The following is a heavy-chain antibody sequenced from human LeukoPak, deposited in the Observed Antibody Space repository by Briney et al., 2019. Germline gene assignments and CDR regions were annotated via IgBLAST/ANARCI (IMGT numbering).Heavy chain of an antibody. D-gene: IGHD1-14*01. CDR1: GFTFNNNW. Sequence: GGSLRLSCTTSGFTFNNNWMTWVRQAPGKGLEWVAYINQDGSKKYYVESVKGRFTISRDNAKNSLYLQVNSLRAEDTALYYCARITWHRLDYWGQGTLVTVSS. J-gene: IGHJ4*02. V-gene: IGHV3-7*03. CDR2: INQDGSKK. CDR3: ARITWHRLDY.